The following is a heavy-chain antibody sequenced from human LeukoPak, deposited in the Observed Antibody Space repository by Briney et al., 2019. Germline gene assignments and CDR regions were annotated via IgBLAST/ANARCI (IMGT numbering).Heavy chain of an antibody. J-gene: IGHJ5*02. Sequence: ASVKVSCKASGGTFSSYAISWVRQAPGQGLEWMGGIIPIFGTANYAQKFQGRVTITADESTSTAYMELSSLRSEDTAVYYCARGGSSDSWSGHNWFDPWGQGTLVTVSS. CDR2: IIPIFGTA. D-gene: IGHD3-3*01. V-gene: IGHV1-69*13. CDR3: ARGGSSDSWSGHNWFDP. CDR1: GGTFSSYA.